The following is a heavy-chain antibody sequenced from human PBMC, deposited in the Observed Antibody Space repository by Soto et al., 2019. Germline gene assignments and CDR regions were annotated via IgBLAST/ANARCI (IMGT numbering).Heavy chain of an antibody. CDR3: TRTTYYYYGMDV. Sequence: EVQLVESGGGLVQPGGSLKLSCAASGFTFSGSAMHWVRQASGKGLEWVGRIRSKANSYATAYAASVKGRFTISRDDSKNTAYLQMNSLKTEDTAVYYCTRTTYYYYGMDVWGQGITVTVSS. V-gene: IGHV3-73*02. D-gene: IGHD4-17*01. J-gene: IGHJ6*02. CDR2: IRSKANSYAT. CDR1: GFTFSGSA.